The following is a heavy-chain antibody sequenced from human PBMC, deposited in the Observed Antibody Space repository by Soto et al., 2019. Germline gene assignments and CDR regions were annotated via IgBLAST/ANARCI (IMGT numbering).Heavy chain of an antibody. J-gene: IGHJ4*03. V-gene: IGHV4-31*11. D-gene: IGHD4-17*01. CDR1: GGSLNSGGYY. CDR2: MYYSGSP. CDR3: ARGNYGDPCYFDY. Sequence: QVQLQESGPGLVKPSQTLSLTCAVSGGSLNSGGYYWSWIRQRPGKGLEWIGYMYYSGSPYYNPSLRSRMTMSVDTSKNHFSLKLSSVTAADTAVYYCARGNYGDPCYFDYWGQGSLVTVTS.